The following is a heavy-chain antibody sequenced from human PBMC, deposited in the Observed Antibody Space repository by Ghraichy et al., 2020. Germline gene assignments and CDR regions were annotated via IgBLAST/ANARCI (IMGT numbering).Heavy chain of an antibody. Sequence: GGSLRLSCAASGFTFSSYEMNWVRQAPGKGLEWVSYISSSGSTIYYADSVKGRFTISRDNAKNSLYLQMNSLRAEDTAVYYCARSLLWFGELSGYYYGMDVWGQGNKVTVS. D-gene: IGHD3-10*01. V-gene: IGHV3-48*03. CDR3: ARSLLWFGELSGYYYGMDV. CDR1: GFTFSSYE. CDR2: ISSSGSTI. J-gene: IGHJ6*02.